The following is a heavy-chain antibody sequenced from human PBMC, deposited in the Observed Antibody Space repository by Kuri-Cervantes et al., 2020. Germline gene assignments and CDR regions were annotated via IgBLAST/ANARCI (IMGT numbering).Heavy chain of an antibody. CDR1: GGSVSSGSYY. J-gene: IGHJ4*02. V-gene: IGHV4-61*01. CDR2: IYYSGST. D-gene: IGHD3-10*01. Sequence: ESLKISCTVSGGSVSSGSYYWSWIRQPPGKGLEWIGYIYYSGSTNYNPSLKSRVTISVDTSKNQFSLKLSSATAADTAVYYCARALGGASYYAYWGQGTLVTVSS. CDR3: ARALGGASYYAY.